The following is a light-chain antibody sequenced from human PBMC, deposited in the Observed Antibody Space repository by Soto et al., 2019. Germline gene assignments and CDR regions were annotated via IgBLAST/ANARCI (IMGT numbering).Light chain of an antibody. CDR1: QRINKY. Sequence: DIQMTQSPSSLSASVGDSVTIPCRASQRINKYLNWYQQRSGRAPRLLIHTASSLHSGVPSRFSGSGSGSDFTLTISSLQPEDFATYFCQQSFSTPYTFGQGTKVEI. J-gene: IGKJ2*01. V-gene: IGKV1-39*01. CDR3: QQSFSTPYT. CDR2: TAS.